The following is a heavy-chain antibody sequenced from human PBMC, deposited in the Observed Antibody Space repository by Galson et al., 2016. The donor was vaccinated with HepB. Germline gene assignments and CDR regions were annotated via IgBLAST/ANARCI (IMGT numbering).Heavy chain of an antibody. CDR2: IKEDASEK. Sequence: SLRLSCAASGFTFSRYWMSWVRQAPGKGLEWVANIKEDASEKYYVDSVKGRFTISRDNSKHTLYLQMTSLRPEDTAIYYCAGAFDYWGQGILVTVSS. J-gene: IGHJ4*02. CDR1: GFTFSRYW. V-gene: IGHV3-7*04. CDR3: AGAFDY.